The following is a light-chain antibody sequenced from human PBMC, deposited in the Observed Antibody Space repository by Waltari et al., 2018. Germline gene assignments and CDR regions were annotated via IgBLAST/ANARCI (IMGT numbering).Light chain of an antibody. Sequence: QSVLTQPPSVSGAPGQSVTISCTGSSSNIGAGYDVHWYQQIPGSAPKVLIYRDDNRPSGVPGRFSGSKSGTSASLSVTGLHVEDEADYFWQSYDRDLNAVLFGGGTKLTVL. J-gene: IGLJ2*01. CDR3: QSYDRDLNAVL. CDR1: SSNIGAGYD. CDR2: RDD. V-gene: IGLV1-40*01.